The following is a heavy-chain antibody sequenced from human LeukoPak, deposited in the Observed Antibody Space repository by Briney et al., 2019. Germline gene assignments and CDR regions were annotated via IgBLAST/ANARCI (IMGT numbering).Heavy chain of an antibody. Sequence: SETLSLTCTVSGGSINSYYWSWIRQPPGKGLECIGYIHYTGSTNYNPSLKSRVTISVDTSKSQFSLNLSSVTAADTAVYYCARALVGSSSGYFYYYMDVWGKGTTVTVSS. V-gene: IGHV4-59*12. CDR1: GGSINSYY. CDR3: ARALVGSSSGYFYYYMDV. J-gene: IGHJ6*03. CDR2: IHYTGST. D-gene: IGHD6-6*01.